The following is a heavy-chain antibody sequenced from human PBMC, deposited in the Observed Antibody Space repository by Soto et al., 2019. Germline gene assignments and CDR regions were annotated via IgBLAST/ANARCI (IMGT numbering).Heavy chain of an antibody. CDR2: IWPDDSDT. CDR1: GYSFTSYW. V-gene: IGHV5-51*01. CDR3: ARGGTGTTRRFDY. Sequence: GESLKISCKGSGYSFTSYWIGWVRQMPGKGLEWMGIIWPDDSDTRYSPSFQGQVTISADKSITTAYLQWGSLRASDTAMYFCARGGTGTTRRFDYWGQGTLVTVSS. D-gene: IGHD1-1*01. J-gene: IGHJ4*02.